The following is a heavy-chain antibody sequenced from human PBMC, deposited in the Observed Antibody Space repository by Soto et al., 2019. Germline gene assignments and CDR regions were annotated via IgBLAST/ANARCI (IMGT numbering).Heavy chain of an antibody. J-gene: IGHJ6*02. V-gene: IGHV5-51*01. CDR3: AASNFYYGMDV. CDR1: GYTFTNYW. Sequence: EVQLVQSGAEVKKPGESLKISCKGSGYTFTNYWIGWVRQMPGKGLEWMGIIYPGDSDTKYNPSFQGQVTISADKSITTTYLRWTSLKASDTAIYYSAASNFYYGMDVWGQGTTVTVSS. CDR2: IYPGDSDT.